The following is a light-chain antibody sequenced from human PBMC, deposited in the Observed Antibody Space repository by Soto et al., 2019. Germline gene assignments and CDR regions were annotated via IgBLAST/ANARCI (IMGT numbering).Light chain of an antibody. Sequence: DIVMTQSPDSLAVSLGERATINYTSSQRGLYSSNTMNYLAWYQQKPGQPPKLLIYWASTRESGVPDRFSGSGSGTDFTLTISSLQAEDVAVYYCQQYYSTPPVTFGGGTKVEIK. CDR2: WAS. V-gene: IGKV4-1*01. J-gene: IGKJ4*01. CDR1: QRGLYSSNTMNY. CDR3: QQYYSTPPVT.